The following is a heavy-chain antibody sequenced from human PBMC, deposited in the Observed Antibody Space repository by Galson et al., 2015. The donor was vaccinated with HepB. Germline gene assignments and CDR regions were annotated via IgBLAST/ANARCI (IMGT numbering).Heavy chain of an antibody. V-gene: IGHV3-30*18. J-gene: IGHJ5*02. CDR3: AKLEIRQNWFDP. CDR2: ISYDGSNK. CDR1: GFTFSGYD. D-gene: IGHD1-1*01. Sequence: SLRLSCAASGFTFSGYDMHWVRQAPGKGLEWVAVISYDGSNKYYADSVKGRFTISRDNSKNTLYLQMNSLRAEDTAVYYCAKLEIRQNWFDPWGQGTLVTVSS.